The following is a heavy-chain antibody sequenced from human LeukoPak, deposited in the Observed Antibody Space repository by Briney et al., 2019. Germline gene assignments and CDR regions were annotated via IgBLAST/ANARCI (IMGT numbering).Heavy chain of an antibody. D-gene: IGHD2-2*01. CDR2: IYYSGST. Sequence: PSETLSLTCTVSGGSISSSSYYWGWIRQPPGKGLEWIGSIYYSGSTYYNPSLKSRVTISVDTSKNQFSLELSSVTAADTAVYYCAIYCSSTSCYRGGYYYMDVWGKGTTVTVSS. V-gene: IGHV4-39*01. CDR1: GGSISSSSYY. J-gene: IGHJ6*03. CDR3: AIYCSSTSCYRGGYYYMDV.